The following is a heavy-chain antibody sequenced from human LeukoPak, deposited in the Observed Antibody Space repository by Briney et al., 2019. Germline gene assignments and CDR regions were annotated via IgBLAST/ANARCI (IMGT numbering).Heavy chain of an antibody. D-gene: IGHD6-19*01. Sequence: GGSLRLPCAASGFTFSSYGMHWVRQAPGKGLEWVAVISYDGSNKYYADSVKGRFTISRDNSKNTLYLQMNSLRAEDTAVYYCAKGEQKGYSSGWYAIDYWGQGTLVTVSS. V-gene: IGHV3-30*18. CDR3: AKGEQKGYSSGWYAIDY. CDR1: GFTFSSYG. J-gene: IGHJ4*02. CDR2: ISYDGSNK.